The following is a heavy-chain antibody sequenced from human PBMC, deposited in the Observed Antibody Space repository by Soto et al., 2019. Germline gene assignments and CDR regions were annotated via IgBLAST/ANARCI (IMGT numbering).Heavy chain of an antibody. CDR1: GFTFSSYA. J-gene: IGHJ4*02. D-gene: IGHD5-12*01. Sequence: GGSLRLSCASSGFTFSSYAMHWVRQAPGKGLEYVSAISSNGGSTYYADSVKGRFTISRDNSKNTLYLQMSSLRAEDTAVYYCVKDLSSGYDQGVDYWGQGTQVTVSS. CDR3: VKDLSSGYDQGVDY. CDR2: ISSNGGST. V-gene: IGHV3-64D*06.